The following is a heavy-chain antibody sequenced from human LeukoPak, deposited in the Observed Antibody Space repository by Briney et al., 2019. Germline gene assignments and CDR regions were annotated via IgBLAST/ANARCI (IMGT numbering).Heavy chain of an antibody. CDR1: GGSISSFY. Sequence: NTSETLSLTCTVSGGSISSFYWNWIRQPPGKGLEWIGYIYYSGSTDYNPSLKSQVTISVDTSKNQFSLKLSSVTAADTAVYYCARDLDAAFDIWGQGTMVIVSS. J-gene: IGHJ3*02. D-gene: IGHD1-1*01. CDR3: ARDLDAAFDI. V-gene: IGHV4-59*01. CDR2: IYYSGST.